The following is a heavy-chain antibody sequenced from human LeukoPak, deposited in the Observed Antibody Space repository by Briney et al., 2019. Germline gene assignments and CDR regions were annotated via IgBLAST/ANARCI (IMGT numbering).Heavy chain of an antibody. D-gene: IGHD3-3*02. Sequence: ASVKVSCKASGYTFTGYYMHWVRQAPGQGLEWMGRIIPIFGTANYAQKFQGRVTITTDESTSTAYMELSSLRSEDTAVYYCARDLSLFGVDYYFDYWGQGTLVTVSS. CDR3: ARDLSLFGVDYYFDY. V-gene: IGHV1-69*05. CDR1: GYTFTGYY. J-gene: IGHJ4*02. CDR2: IIPIFGTA.